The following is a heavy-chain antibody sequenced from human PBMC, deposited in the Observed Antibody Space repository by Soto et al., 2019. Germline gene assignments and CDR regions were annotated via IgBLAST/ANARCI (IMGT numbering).Heavy chain of an antibody. V-gene: IGHV3-11*01. J-gene: IGHJ4*02. D-gene: IGHD4-17*01. CDR2: INDGGTIM. CDR1: GFTLSDFY. Sequence: GGSLRLSCAASGFTLSDFYMNWIRQAPGKGLEWVSNINDGGTIMFYADSVKGRFTISRDNAKNSLDLQMNNLSAEDTAVYYCARDMTAVTSGYFDFWGRGTLVTVSS. CDR3: ARDMTAVTSGYFDF.